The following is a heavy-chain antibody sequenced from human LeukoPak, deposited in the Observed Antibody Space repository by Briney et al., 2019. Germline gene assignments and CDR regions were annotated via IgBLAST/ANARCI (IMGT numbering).Heavy chain of an antibody. V-gene: IGHV3-11*04. J-gene: IGHJ6*03. CDR2: ISSSGSTI. D-gene: IGHD6-13*01. CDR1: GFTFSDYY. Sequence: GGSLRLSCAASGFTFSDYYMSWIRQAPGKGLEWVSYISSSGSTIYYADSVKGRFTISRDNANNSLYLQMNSLRAEDTAVYYCARDATSSPHYYYYYYMDVWGKGTTVTVSS. CDR3: ARDATSSPHYYYYYYMDV.